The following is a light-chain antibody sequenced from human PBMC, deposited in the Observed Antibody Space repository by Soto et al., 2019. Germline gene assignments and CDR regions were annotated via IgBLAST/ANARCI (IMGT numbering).Light chain of an antibody. CDR3: QQYNNWPRAT. CDR2: RTS. V-gene: IGKV3-15*01. J-gene: IGKJ4*01. Sequence: EIVMTHSPATLSVSPGERATLSFSSSQSINDNLAWYQQKPGQAPRLLMFRTSTRATGFPARFSAGGSGTDFNLTISSLQSEDFAIYHCQQYNNWPRATFGGGTKVDIK. CDR1: QSINDN.